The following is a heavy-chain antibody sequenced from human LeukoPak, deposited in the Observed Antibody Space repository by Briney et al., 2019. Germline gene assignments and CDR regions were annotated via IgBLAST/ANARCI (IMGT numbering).Heavy chain of an antibody. CDR2: IYSSGTT. CDR1: GGSISGYY. V-gene: IGHV4-4*07. J-gene: IGHJ4*02. D-gene: IGHD3-9*01. CDR3: ARDQYYDILGY. Sequence: SETLSLTCTVSGGSISGYYCSWIRQPAGKGLEWIGHIYSSGTTNYNPSLKSRVTMSVDASKNQFSLRLTSVTAADTAVYYCARDQYYDILGYWGQGTLVTVSS.